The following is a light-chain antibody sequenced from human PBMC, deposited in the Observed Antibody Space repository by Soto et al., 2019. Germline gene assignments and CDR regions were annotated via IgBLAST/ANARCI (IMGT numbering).Light chain of an antibody. CDR3: SSYTSSSTPYVV. CDR1: NSDVGGYNY. V-gene: IGLV2-14*01. CDR2: EVS. J-gene: IGLJ2*01. Sequence: QSVLTQPASVSGSPGQSITISCTGTNSDVGGYNYVSWYHQHPGKAPKLMIYEVSNRPSGVSNRFSGSKSGNTASLTISGLQAEDEADYYCSSYTSSSTPYVVFGGGTKLTVL.